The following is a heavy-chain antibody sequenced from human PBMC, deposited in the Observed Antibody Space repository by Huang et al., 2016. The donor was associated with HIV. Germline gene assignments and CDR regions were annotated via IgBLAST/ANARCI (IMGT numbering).Heavy chain of an antibody. D-gene: IGHD1-26*01. V-gene: IGHV5-51*01. CDR1: GYSFTNYW. CDR2: IDPGDSDA. CDR3: ARRGFNTGSSPDS. Sequence: EVQLVQSGSEVKKPGESLKISCRVSGYSFTNYWIGWVRQRPGKGLEGMAIIDPGDSDAAYNPSFRGQVTISADKSINAAHLQWDSLKTSDSAIYYCARRGFNTGSSPDSWGQGTLVTVSS. J-gene: IGHJ4*02.